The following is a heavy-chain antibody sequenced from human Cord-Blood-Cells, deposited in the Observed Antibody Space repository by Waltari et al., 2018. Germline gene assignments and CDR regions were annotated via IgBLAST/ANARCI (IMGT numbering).Heavy chain of an antibody. J-gene: IGHJ2*01. V-gene: IGHV4-34*01. Sequence: QVQLQQWGAGLLKPSETLSLTCAVYGGSFSGYYWSWIRQPPGKGLEWIGEINHSGSTNYNPSLKSLVTISVDTSKNQFSLKLSSVTAADTAVYYCARGRWDIVVVVAALWYFDLWGRGTLVTVSS. D-gene: IGHD2-15*01. CDR1: GGSFSGYY. CDR2: INHSGST. CDR3: ARGRWDIVVVVAALWYFDL.